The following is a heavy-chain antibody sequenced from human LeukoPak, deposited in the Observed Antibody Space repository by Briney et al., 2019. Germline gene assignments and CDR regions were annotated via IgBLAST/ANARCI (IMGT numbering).Heavy chain of an antibody. Sequence: SETLSLTCAVYGGSFSGYYWSWIRQPPGKGLEWIGEINHSGSTNYNPSLKSRVTISVDTSKNQFSLKLSSVTAADTAVYYCARGSDFWSRHLDYWGQGTLVTVSS. J-gene: IGHJ4*02. D-gene: IGHD3-3*01. V-gene: IGHV4-34*01. CDR1: GGSFSGYY. CDR3: ARGSDFWSRHLDY. CDR2: INHSGST.